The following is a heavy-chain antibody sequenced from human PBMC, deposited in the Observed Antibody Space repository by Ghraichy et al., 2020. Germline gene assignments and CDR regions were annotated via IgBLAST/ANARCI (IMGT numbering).Heavy chain of an antibody. D-gene: IGHD5-24*01. CDR1: GYTFTSYD. J-gene: IGHJ4*02. CDR2: MNPNSGNT. Sequence: ASVKVSCKASGYTFTSYDINWVRQATGQGLEWMGWMNPNSGNTGYAQKFQGRVTMTRNTSISTAYMELSSLRSEDTAVYYCARGRGRRWLQLLDYWGQGTLVTVSS. CDR3: ARGRGRRWLQLLDY. V-gene: IGHV1-8*01.